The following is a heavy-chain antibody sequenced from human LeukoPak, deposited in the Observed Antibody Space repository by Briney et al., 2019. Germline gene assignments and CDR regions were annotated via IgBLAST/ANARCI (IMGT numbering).Heavy chain of an antibody. J-gene: IGHJ4*02. D-gene: IGHD2-8*01. CDR3: ATALRYCTNGVCYTPNPHFDY. CDR1: GYTLTELS. V-gene: IGHV1-24*01. Sequence: ASVKVSCKVSGYTLTELSMHGVRQAPGKGLEWMGGFDPEDGETIYAQKFQGRVTMTEDTSTDTAYMELSSLRSEDTAVYYCATALRYCTNGVCYTPNPHFDYWGQGTLVTLSS. CDR2: FDPEDGET.